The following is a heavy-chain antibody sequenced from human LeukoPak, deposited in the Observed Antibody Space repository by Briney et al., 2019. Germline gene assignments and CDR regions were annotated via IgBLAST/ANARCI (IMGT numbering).Heavy chain of an antibody. CDR1: GWSFNDYD. D-gene: IGHD2-2*01. J-gene: IGHJ5*02. Sequence: SETLSLTCAVYGWSFNDYDWNWIRQPPGKGLEWIGEINARGDTNFNPSLKSRVTISVDTSKSQFSLRLTSMIAADTAVYYCARGQVPAARGYNWFDPWGQGTLVTVSS. V-gene: IGHV4-34*01. CDR3: ARGQVPAARGYNWFDP. CDR2: INARGDT.